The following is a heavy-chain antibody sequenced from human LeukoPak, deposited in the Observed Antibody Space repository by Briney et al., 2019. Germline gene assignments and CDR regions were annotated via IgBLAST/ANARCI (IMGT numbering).Heavy chain of an antibody. CDR2: IHHSGNT. Sequence: SETLSLTCAVSGGSVSSDNWWSWVRQPPGKGLEWIGEIHHSGNTNYSPSLKSRVTISLDKSRNQFSLKLSSVAAADTAVYYCAKAGVWLPAVWGQGTLVTVSS. D-gene: IGHD3-9*01. J-gene: IGHJ4*02. V-gene: IGHV4-4*02. CDR1: GGSVSSDNW. CDR3: AKAGVWLPAV.